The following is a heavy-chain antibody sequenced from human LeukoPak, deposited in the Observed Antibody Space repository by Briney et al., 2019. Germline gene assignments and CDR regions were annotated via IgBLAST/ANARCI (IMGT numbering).Heavy chain of an antibody. D-gene: IGHD3-10*01. V-gene: IGHV4-34*01. CDR1: GGSFSGYY. CDR3: ARGQSYYYGSGSYYRD. J-gene: IGHJ4*02. Sequence: PSETLSLTCAVYGGSFSGYYWSWIRQPPGKGLEWIGETNHSGSTNYNPSLKSRVTISVDTSKNQFSLKLSSVTAADTAVYYCARGQSYYYGSGSYYRDWGQGTLVTVSS. CDR2: TNHSGST.